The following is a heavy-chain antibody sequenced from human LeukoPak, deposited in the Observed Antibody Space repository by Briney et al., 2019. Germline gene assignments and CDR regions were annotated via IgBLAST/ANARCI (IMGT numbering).Heavy chain of an antibody. CDR2: IKQDGSEK. Sequence: QTGGSLRLSCAASGFTFSTYGIHWVRQAPGKGLEWVANIKQDGSEKYYVDSVKGRFTISRDNAKNSLYLQMNSLRAEDTAGYYCARDAKYYYDSSGYYWNYWGQGTLVTVSS. V-gene: IGHV3-7*03. CDR3: ARDAKYYYDSSGYYWNY. J-gene: IGHJ4*02. D-gene: IGHD3-22*01. CDR1: GFTFSTYG.